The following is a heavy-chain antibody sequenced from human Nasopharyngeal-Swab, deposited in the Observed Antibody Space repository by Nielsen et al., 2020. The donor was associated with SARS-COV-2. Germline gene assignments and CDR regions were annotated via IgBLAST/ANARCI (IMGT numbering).Heavy chain of an antibody. D-gene: IGHD2-2*01. Sequence: GESLKISCAASGFTFSSYWMHWVRQAPGKGLVWVSRINSDGSSTSYADSVKGRFTISRDNAKNTLYLQMNSLRAEDTAVYYCARVGYCSSTNCSIYGMDVWGQGTTVTVSS. CDR2: INSDGSST. V-gene: IGHV3-74*01. J-gene: IGHJ6*02. CDR1: GFTFSSYW. CDR3: ARVGYCSSTNCSIYGMDV.